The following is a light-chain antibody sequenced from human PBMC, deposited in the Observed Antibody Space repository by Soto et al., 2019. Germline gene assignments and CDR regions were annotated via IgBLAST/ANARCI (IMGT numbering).Light chain of an antibody. CDR2: DAS. CDR1: QSISSW. Sequence: DIQMTQAPSTLSASVGDRVTITCRASQSISSWLAWYQQKPGKAPKLLIYDASSLESGVPSRFSGSRSGTEFSLTVSSLQPDDFATSYCQQYNSYPWTFGQGTKVEIK. CDR3: QQYNSYPWT. J-gene: IGKJ1*01. V-gene: IGKV1-5*01.